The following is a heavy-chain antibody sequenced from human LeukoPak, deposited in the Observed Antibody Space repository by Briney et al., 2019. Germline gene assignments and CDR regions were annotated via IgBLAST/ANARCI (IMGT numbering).Heavy chain of an antibody. J-gene: IGHJ4*02. Sequence: PGGSLRLSCAASGFTFSSYEMNWVRQAPGKGLEWVSYISSSGSTICYADSVKGRFTISRDNAKNSLYLQMNSLRAEDTAVYYCARAATDYYDSSGYPYYFDYWGQGTLVAVSS. CDR3: ARAATDYYDSSGYPYYFDY. CDR2: ISSSGSTI. V-gene: IGHV3-48*03. CDR1: GFTFSSYE. D-gene: IGHD3-22*01.